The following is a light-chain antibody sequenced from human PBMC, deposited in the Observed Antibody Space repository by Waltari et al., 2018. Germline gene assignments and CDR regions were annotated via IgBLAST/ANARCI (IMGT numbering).Light chain of an antibody. CDR2: GAS. V-gene: IGKV3-20*01. Sequence: ELVLTQSPGTLSLSPGERATLSCRASQRVSSTYLAWYQQKPGRSPWLLIYGASSGDSGVPDRFSSSGSGTDFSLTISRLEPEDVAVDDCQQYVTSPLTFGGGTKVEI. J-gene: IGKJ4*01. CDR3: QQYVTSPLT. CDR1: QRVSSTY.